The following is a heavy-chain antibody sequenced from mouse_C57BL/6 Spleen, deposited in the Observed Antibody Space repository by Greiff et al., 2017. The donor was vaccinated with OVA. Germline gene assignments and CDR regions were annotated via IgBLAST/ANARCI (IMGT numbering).Heavy chain of an antibody. Sequence: QVQLKESGAELARPGASVKLSCKASGYTFTSYGISWVKQRTGQGLEWIGEIYPRSGNTYYNEKFKGKATLTADKSSSTAYMELRSLTSEDSAVYFCARKGILVGDYWGQGTTLTVSS. CDR1: GYTFTSYG. D-gene: IGHD3-1*01. V-gene: IGHV1-81*01. J-gene: IGHJ2*01. CDR2: IYPRSGNT. CDR3: ARKGILVGDY.